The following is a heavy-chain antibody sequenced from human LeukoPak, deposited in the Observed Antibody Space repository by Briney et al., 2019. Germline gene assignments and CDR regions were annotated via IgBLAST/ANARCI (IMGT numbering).Heavy chain of an antibody. CDR1: GFTFSSYW. CDR2: IKQDGSKK. CDR3: ARGVGDNGILGY. D-gene: IGHD2-15*01. Sequence: GGSLRLSCAASGFTFSSYWMTWVRQAPGKGLEWMANIKQDGSKKDYVDSVKGRFTIFRDNAKDSLYLQMNSLRVEDTAVYYCARGVGDNGILGYWGRGTMVAVSS. J-gene: IGHJ4*02. V-gene: IGHV3-7*01.